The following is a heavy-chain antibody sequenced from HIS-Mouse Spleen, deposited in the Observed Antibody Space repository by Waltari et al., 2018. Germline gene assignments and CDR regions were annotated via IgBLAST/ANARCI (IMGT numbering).Heavy chain of an antibody. V-gene: IGHV4-39*07. J-gene: IGHJ2*01. D-gene: IGHD6-13*01. Sequence: QLQLQESGPGLVKPSETLSLTCTVSGGSISSSSYYWGWIRQPPGKGLEWIGSIYYRGSTYYNPSLKSRVTISVDTSKNQFSLKLSSVTAADTAVYYGAREIPYSSSWYDWYFDLWGRGTLVTVSS. CDR2: IYYRGST. CDR3: AREIPYSSSWYDWYFDL. CDR1: GGSISSSSYY.